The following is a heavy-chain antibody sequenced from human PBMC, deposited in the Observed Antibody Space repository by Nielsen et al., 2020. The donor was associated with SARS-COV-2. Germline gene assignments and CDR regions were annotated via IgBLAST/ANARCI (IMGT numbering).Heavy chain of an antibody. D-gene: IGHD1-1*01. J-gene: IGHJ6*02. CDR2: INTNTGNP. CDR3: ARDPPGVHPYYYYGMDV. CDR1: GYTFTSYA. V-gene: IGHV7-4-1*02. Sequence: ASVKVSCKASGYTFTSYAMNWVRQAPRQGLEWMGWINTNTGNPTYAQGFTGRFVFSLDTSVSTAYLQISSLKAEDTAVYYCARDPPGVHPYYYYGMDVWGQGTTVTVSS.